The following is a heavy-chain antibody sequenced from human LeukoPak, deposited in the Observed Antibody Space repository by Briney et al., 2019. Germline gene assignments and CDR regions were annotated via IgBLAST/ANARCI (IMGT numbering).Heavy chain of an antibody. CDR2: INHSGST. J-gene: IGHJ3*02. CDR3: ARGGSAVNVLRYFDWLSMGGAFDI. Sequence: SETLSLTCAVYGGSFSGYYWSWIRQPPGKGLEWIGEINHSGSTNYNPSLKSRVTISVDTSKNQFSLKLSSVTAADTAVYYCARGGSAVNVLRYFDWLSMGGAFDIWGQGQWSPSLQ. D-gene: IGHD3-9*01. V-gene: IGHV4-34*01. CDR1: GGSFSGYY.